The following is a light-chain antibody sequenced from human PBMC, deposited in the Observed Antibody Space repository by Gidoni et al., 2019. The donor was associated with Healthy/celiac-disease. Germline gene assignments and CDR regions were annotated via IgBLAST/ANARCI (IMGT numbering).Light chain of an antibody. V-gene: IGKV2-30*01. Sequence: DVVMTQSPLSLPVTLGQPASIPCRSSQSLVYSDGNTYLNWLQQRPGQSPSRLISKVSNRDSGVPDRFSGSGSGTDFTLKISRVEAEDVGVYYCMQGYALRPFGGGTKVEIK. CDR2: KVS. CDR1: QSLVYSDGNTY. J-gene: IGKJ4*01. CDR3: MQGYALRP.